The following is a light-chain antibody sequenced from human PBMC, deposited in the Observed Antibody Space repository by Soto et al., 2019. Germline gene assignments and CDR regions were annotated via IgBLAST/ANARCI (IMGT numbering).Light chain of an antibody. V-gene: IGLV2-14*03. CDR2: DVS. CDR3: SSYTTTNSVV. Sequence: QPVLTQPASVSGSPGQSITVSCTGTSSDVGGYNYVSWYQQHPGKVPKLIISDVSNRPSGVSNRFSGSKSGNTASLIISALQAEDEADYYCSSYTTTNSVVFGGGTRLTVL. CDR1: SSDVGGYNY. J-gene: IGLJ3*02.